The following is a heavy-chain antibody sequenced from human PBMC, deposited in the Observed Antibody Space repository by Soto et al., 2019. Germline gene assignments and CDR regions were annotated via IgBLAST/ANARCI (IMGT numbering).Heavy chain of an antibody. CDR3: VHTGYSYDHFGY. CDR2: IFSNDEK. CDR1: GFSLSNAIMG. D-gene: IGHD5-18*01. J-gene: IGHJ4*01. V-gene: IGHV2-26*01. Sequence: SGPTLVNPTETLTLTCTVSGFSLSNAIMGVSWIRQPPGKSLEWLAHIFSNDEKSYSTSLKSRLTISKDTSKSQVVLTMTNMHPVDTATYYCVHTGYSYDHFGYWGRGTLVTVSS.